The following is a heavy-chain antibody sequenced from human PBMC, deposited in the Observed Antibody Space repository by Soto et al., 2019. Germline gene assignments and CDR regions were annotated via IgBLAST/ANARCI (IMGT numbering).Heavy chain of an antibody. Sequence: GGSLRLSCAASGFTFSRQSMHWVRQAPGRGLERVAVIWYHGIDKYYAESVKGRFTIFRDNSTNTGYLQMNRLRVEFTAVYYCATGFLGCCTGGNCSSDYWGQGTLVTVSS. CDR1: GFTFSRQS. CDR2: IWYHGIDK. V-gene: IGHV3-33*08. CDR3: ATGFLGCCTGGNCSSDY. J-gene: IGHJ4*02. D-gene: IGHD2-15*01.